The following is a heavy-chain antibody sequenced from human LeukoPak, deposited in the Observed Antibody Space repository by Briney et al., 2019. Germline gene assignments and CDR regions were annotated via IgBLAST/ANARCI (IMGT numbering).Heavy chain of an antibody. CDR1: GYTFTSYD. CDR2: INPNSGGT. V-gene: IGHV1-2*02. CDR3: ARDAVKPRAFDY. Sequence: ASVKVSCKASGYTFTSYDINWVRQATGQGLEWMGWINPNSGGTNYAQKFQGRVTMTRDTSISTAYMELSRLRSDDTAVYYCARDAVKPRAFDYWGQGTLVTVSS. J-gene: IGHJ4*02. D-gene: IGHD3-16*02.